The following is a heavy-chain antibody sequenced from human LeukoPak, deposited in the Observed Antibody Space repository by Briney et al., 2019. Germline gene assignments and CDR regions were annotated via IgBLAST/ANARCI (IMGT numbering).Heavy chain of an antibody. CDR2: IVPIDGAP. D-gene: IGHD6-6*01. CDR3: ARGSEQLHN. CDR1: GGTFNINA. V-gene: IGHV1-69*05. Sequence: SVKVSCKASGGTFNINAISWIRQASGQGLEWIGGIVPIDGAPHYAQNFQGRVTITTDESTNTVYMEMTGLTYQDTAMFYCARGSEQLHNWGQGTLVTVSS. J-gene: IGHJ4*02.